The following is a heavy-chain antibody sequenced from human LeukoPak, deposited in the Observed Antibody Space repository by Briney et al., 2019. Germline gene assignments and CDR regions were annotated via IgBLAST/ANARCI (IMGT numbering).Heavy chain of an antibody. V-gene: IGHV3-21*01. CDR3: ARDRYYCSSTSCYAFDY. CDR1: GLTFSSYS. Sequence: GGSLRLSCAASGLTFSSYSMSWVRQAPGKGLEWVSSISSSSSSYIYYADSVKGRFTISRDNAKNSLYLQMNSLRAEDTAVYYCARDRYYCSSTSCYAFDYWGQGTLVTVSS. CDR2: ISSSSSSYI. D-gene: IGHD2-2*01. J-gene: IGHJ4*02.